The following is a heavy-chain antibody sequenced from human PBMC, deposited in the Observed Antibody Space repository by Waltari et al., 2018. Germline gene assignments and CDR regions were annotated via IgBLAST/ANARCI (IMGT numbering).Heavy chain of an antibody. Sequence: QLVQSGAEVKKPGSSVKVSCQASGGTFTSYAISWVRQAPGQGLEWRGGITPRLGSTTYAQKFQGSLTMTADDSTSTAYMDLSGLTSDATAVYFCAKKVPTSTWKYFYHGLDVWGQGTTVVVSS. V-gene: IGHV1-69*01. D-gene: IGHD6-13*01. CDR1: GGTFTSYA. CDR2: ITPRLGST. J-gene: IGHJ6*02. CDR3: AKKVPTSTWKYFYHGLDV.